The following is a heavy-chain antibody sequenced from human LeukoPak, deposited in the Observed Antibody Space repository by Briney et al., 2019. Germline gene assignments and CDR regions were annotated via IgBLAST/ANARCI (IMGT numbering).Heavy chain of an antibody. CDR3: AIGTLKRGYSVPFGY. V-gene: IGHV4-34*01. CDR2: INHSGST. J-gene: IGHJ4*02. CDR1: GGSFSGYY. Sequence: SETLSLTCAVYGGSFSGYYWSWIRQPPGEGLEWIGEINHSGSTNYDPSLKSRVTISVDTSKNQFSLKLSSVTAADTAVYYCAIGTLKRGYSVPFGYWGQGTLVTVSS. D-gene: IGHD5/OR15-5a*01.